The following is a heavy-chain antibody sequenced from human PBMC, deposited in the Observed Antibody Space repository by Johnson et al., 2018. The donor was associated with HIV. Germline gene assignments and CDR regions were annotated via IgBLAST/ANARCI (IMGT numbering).Heavy chain of an antibody. Sequence: VQLVESGGGLVQPGGSLRLSCAASGFTVSSNYMSWVRQAPGKGLEWVSVIYSGGSTYYADSVKGSFTISRDNSKNTLYIQMNSLRAEDTAVYYCARAKTFFGGDCYSNAFDIWGQGTMVTVSS. V-gene: IGHV3-66*01. CDR2: IYSGGST. CDR3: ARAKTFFGGDCYSNAFDI. J-gene: IGHJ3*02. D-gene: IGHD2-21*02. CDR1: GFTVSSNY.